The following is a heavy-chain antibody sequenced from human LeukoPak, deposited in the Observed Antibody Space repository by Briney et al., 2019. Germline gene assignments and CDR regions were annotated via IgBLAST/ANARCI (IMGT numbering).Heavy chain of an antibody. CDR3: ARVPINYYGSGSAQYYFDY. J-gene: IGHJ4*02. V-gene: IGHV1-69*04. CDR2: IIPILGIA. D-gene: IGHD3-10*01. CDR1: GGTFSSYA. Sequence: SVKVSCKASGGTFSSYAISWVRQAPGQGLEWMGRIIPILGIANYTQKFQGRVTITADKSTSTAYMELSSLRSEDTAVYYCARVPINYYGSGSAQYYFDYWGQGTLVTVSS.